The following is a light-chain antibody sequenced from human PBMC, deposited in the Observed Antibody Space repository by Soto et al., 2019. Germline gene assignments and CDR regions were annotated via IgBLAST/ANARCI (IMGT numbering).Light chain of an antibody. Sequence: EIVLTQVPGTLSLSPGERATLSCRASQSVGRNYVAWYQQKSGQAPRVIIYAASNRASGIPDRFSGSGSGSDLTLTIARLEPEDFAVYYCQQYGASPWAFGQGTKVEIK. CDR3: QQYGASPWA. J-gene: IGKJ1*01. CDR2: AAS. V-gene: IGKV3-20*01. CDR1: QSVGRNY.